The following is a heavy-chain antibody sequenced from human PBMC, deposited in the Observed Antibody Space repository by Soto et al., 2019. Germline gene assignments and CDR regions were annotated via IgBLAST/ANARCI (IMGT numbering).Heavy chain of an antibody. J-gene: IGHJ4*02. D-gene: IGHD2-15*01. CDR1: GGTFSSYA. CDR3: ARRYCSGGSCYGFDY. V-gene: IGHV1-69*13. CDR2: IIPIFGTA. Sequence: SVKVSCKASGGTFSSYAISWVRQAPGQGLEWMGGIIPIFGTANYAQKFQGRVTITADESTSTAYMELSSLRSEDTAVYYCARRYCSGGSCYGFDYWGQGTLVTVYS.